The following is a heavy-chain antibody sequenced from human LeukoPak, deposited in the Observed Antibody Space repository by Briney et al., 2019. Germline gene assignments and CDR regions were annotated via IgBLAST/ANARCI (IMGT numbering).Heavy chain of an antibody. CDR1: VGSLSNDY. V-gene: IGHV4-34*01. D-gene: IGHD1-1*01. J-gene: IGHJ6*02. Sequence: PSETLSLTCAVSVGSLSNDYWSWIRQPPGKGLEWIGEINHGGSTKYNPSLKTRVTISVDTSKNQISLKLTSVTAADTAVYYCAIERAETMDIWGQGTTVTVSS. CDR2: INHGGST. CDR3: AIERAETMDI.